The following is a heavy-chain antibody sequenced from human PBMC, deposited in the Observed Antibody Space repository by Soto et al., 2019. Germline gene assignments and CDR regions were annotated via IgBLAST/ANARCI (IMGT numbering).Heavy chain of an antibody. Sequence: QVQLVQSGAEVKKPGASVKVSCKASGYTFTIYGISWVRQAPGQGLEWMGWISGYNGNTDYAQNLQDRVTLTTDASTSSVYMELRSLRSDDTAVYYWARVDYSDSSGYYGYWGQGTVITGPS. CDR1: GYTFTIYG. CDR3: ARVDYSDSSGYYGY. J-gene: IGHJ4*02. V-gene: IGHV1-18*04. D-gene: IGHD3-22*01. CDR2: ISGYNGNT.